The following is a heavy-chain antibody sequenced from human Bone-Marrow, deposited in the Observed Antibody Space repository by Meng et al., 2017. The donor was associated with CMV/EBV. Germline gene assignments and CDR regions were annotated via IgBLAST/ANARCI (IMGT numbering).Heavy chain of an antibody. D-gene: IGHD2-21*01. J-gene: IGHJ4*02. CDR1: GGSISSFY. CDR3: ASLVMASWGYFDY. V-gene: IGHV4-59*01. CDR2: IYYSGST. Sequence: GSLRLSCTVSGGSISSFYWSWIRQPPGKGLEYIGYIYYSGSTNYNPSLKSRVTISVDTSKNQFSLKLSAVTAADTAVYYCASLVMASWGYFDYWGQGTLVTVSS.